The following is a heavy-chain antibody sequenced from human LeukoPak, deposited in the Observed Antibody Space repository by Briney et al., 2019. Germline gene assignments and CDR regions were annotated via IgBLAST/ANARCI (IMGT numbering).Heavy chain of an antibody. D-gene: IGHD1-26*01. Sequence: GGSLRLSCAASGFTFSSYGMHWVRQAPGKGLEWVAVIWYGGSNKYYADSVKGRFTISRDNSKNTLYLQMNSLRAEDTAVYYCARGWWELRAEYFQHWGQGTLVTVSS. CDR1: GFTFSSYG. J-gene: IGHJ1*01. CDR3: ARGWWELRAEYFQH. V-gene: IGHV3-33*08. CDR2: IWYGGSNK.